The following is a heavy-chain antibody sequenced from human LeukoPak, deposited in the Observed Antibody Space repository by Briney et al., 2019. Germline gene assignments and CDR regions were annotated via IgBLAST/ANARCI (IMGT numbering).Heavy chain of an antibody. J-gene: IGHJ3*02. V-gene: IGHV4-34*01. CDR1: GGSFSGYY. D-gene: IGHD5-18*01. CDR2: INHSGST. CDR3: AGSRPQQYPDTSPSTAMAPPYAFDI. Sequence: TSETLSLTCAVYGGSFSGYYWSWIRQPPGKGLEWIGEINHSGSTYYNPSLKSRVTISVDTSKNQFSLKLSSVTAADTAVYYCAGSRPQQYPDTSPSTAMAPPYAFDIWGQGTMVTVSS.